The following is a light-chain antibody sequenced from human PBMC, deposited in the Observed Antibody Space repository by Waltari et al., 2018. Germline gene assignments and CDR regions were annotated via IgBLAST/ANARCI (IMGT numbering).Light chain of an antibody. CDR2: GAS. Sequence: DIQMTQSPSSLSTSVGDRVTISCRASYNVDVFLNWYQQKPGKAPKLLIYGASSLQSGVPSRLRGSGSGTDFTLTITSLQPEDSATYYCQQSHGFPFTFGQGTKLEIK. V-gene: IGKV1-39*01. CDR3: QQSHGFPFT. J-gene: IGKJ2*01. CDR1: YNVDVF.